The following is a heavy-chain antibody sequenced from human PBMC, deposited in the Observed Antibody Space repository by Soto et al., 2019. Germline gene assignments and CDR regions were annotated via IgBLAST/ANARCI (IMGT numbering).Heavy chain of an antibody. Sequence: QVQLVQSGAEVKQPGSSVKVSCKASGSTFSKYAISWVRQAPGQGLEWMGGLIPILGTPKYAQKFQGRVTITADESTTTAYMELSSVTFEDTAVYYCARDSHDYIWGSYRNGMDVWGQGTTVSVSS. V-gene: IGHV1-69*01. CDR2: LIPILGTP. CDR3: ARDSHDYIWGSYRNGMDV. CDR1: GSTFSKYA. J-gene: IGHJ6*02. D-gene: IGHD3-16*02.